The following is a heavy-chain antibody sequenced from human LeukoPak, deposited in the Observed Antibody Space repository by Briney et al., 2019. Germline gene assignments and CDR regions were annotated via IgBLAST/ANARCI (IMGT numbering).Heavy chain of an antibody. Sequence: PSETLSLTCTVSGGSISSSSYYWGWLRQPPGKGLEWIGSIYYSGSTYYNPSLKSRVTISVDTSKNQFSLKLSSVTAADTAVYYCARQNQSWQWLVVGAFDIWGQGTMVTVSS. CDR3: ARQNQSWQWLVVGAFDI. CDR2: IYYSGST. D-gene: IGHD6-19*01. J-gene: IGHJ3*02. CDR1: GGSISSSSYY. V-gene: IGHV4-39*01.